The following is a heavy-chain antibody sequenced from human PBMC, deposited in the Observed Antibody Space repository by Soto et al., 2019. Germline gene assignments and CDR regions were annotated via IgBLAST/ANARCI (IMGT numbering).Heavy chain of an antibody. Sequence: GLSLRLSCLADGFSFNRLHMNWIRRAPGRGLEWAASISVSGDKIYYGDSVQGRFNSSRDNSKRSVFLDLSSLRVEDTAVYYCARDFGHLKSLFDYWGQGTLVTASS. V-gene: IGHV3-21*01. J-gene: IGHJ4*02. CDR1: GFSFNRLH. D-gene: IGHD3-10*01. CDR3: ARDFGHLKSLFDY. CDR2: ISVSGDKI.